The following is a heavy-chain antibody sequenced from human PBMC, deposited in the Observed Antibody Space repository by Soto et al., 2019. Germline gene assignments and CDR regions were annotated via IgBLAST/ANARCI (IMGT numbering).Heavy chain of an antibody. Sequence: HPGGSLRLSCTGSGFTFGDYAMSWFRQAPGKGLEWVGFIRSKPYGVTAEYAASVKGRFTISRDDSKSIAYLQVNSLTTEDTAVYYCARGIWEMATIRPENYWGQGTLVTVSS. D-gene: IGHD5-12*01. CDR1: GFTFGDYA. CDR2: IRSKPYGVTA. CDR3: ARGIWEMATIRPENY. V-gene: IGHV3-49*03. J-gene: IGHJ4*02.